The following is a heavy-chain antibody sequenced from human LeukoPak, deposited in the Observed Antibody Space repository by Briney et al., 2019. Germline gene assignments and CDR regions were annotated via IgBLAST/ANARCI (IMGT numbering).Heavy chain of an antibody. D-gene: IGHD5-12*01. CDR3: AREIRSASGRMATITGAFDI. V-gene: IGHV4-59*13. CDR2: IYYSGST. J-gene: IGHJ3*02. Sequence: PSETLSLTCTVSGGSTSSYYWSWIRQPPGKGLEWIGYIYYSGSTNYNPSLKSRVTISVDTSKNQFSLKLSSVTAADTAVYYCAREIRSASGRMATITGAFDIWGQGTMVTVSS. CDR1: GGSTSSYY.